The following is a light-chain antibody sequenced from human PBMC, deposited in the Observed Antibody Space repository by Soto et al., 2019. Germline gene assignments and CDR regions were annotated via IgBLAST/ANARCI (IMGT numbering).Light chain of an antibody. CDR2: GAT. CDR1: QSGSSN. J-gene: IGKJ4*01. CDR3: QQYNNWPLP. Sequence: EIVMTQSPATLSVSPGETAILSCRASQSGSSNLSCYQQKPGQAPSLLIYGATTRATGIPARFSGSGSGTAFTLTISSLQSEDFAVYYCQQYNNWPLPFGGGTKVEIK. V-gene: IGKV3-15*01.